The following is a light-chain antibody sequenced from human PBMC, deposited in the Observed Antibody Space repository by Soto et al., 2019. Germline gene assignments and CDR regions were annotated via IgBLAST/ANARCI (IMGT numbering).Light chain of an antibody. CDR2: DAS. CDR1: QSISSY. V-gene: IGKV3-11*01. CDR3: QQHSNLPLS. Sequence: ELVLSPSPATLSLSPRENTTLSCRASQSISSYLAWYQQRPGQAPRLLIYDASNRATGIPARFSGSGSGTDFTLTITSLEPEDFAVFYCQQHSNLPLSFGGGTKVDIK. J-gene: IGKJ4*01.